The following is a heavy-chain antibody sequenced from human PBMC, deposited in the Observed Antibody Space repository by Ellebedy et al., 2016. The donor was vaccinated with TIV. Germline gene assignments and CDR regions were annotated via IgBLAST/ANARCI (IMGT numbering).Heavy chain of an antibody. V-gene: IGHV3-48*04. CDR1: GFTFRDYT. J-gene: IGHJ5*02. Sequence: GESLKISCAASGFTFRDYTMNWVRQAPGKGLEWVSYIVIGATTIYYADSVKGRFTISRDNAKNSLFLQMNSLRADDTAVYYCARGPPLFDPWGQGTLVTVSS. CDR2: IVIGATTI. CDR3: ARGPPLFDP.